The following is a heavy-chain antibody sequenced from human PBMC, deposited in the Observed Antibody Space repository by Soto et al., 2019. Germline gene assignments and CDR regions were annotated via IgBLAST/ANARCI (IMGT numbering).Heavy chain of an antibody. D-gene: IGHD4-17*01. J-gene: IGHJ4*02. CDR3: ERGDEMTAVTIFEY. CDR2: VIPVFNTS. Sequence: QVQLEQSGPEVKRPGTSVKVSCKASGGAFGRYSVSWVRQAPGQGLEWIGGVIPVFNTSNYSLKFQGRVAIFEDLSTSTVFMELRSLRSEDTALYYCERGDEMTAVTIFEYWGQGTLVTVSS. V-gene: IGHV1-69*01. CDR1: GGAFGRYS.